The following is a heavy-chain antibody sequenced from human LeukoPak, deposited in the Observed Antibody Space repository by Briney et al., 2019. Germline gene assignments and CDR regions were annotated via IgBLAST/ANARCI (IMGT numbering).Heavy chain of an antibody. V-gene: IGHV4-39*07. CDR3: AREGSSWYWYFDL. J-gene: IGHJ2*01. CDR2: IYYSGST. Sequence: PSETLSLTCTVSGGSISSSSYYWGWIRQPPGKGLEWIASIYYSGSTYYNPSLKSRVTISVDTSKNQFSLNLSSVTAADTAVYYCAREGSSWYWYFDLWGRGTLVTVSS. CDR1: GGSISSSSYY. D-gene: IGHD6-13*01.